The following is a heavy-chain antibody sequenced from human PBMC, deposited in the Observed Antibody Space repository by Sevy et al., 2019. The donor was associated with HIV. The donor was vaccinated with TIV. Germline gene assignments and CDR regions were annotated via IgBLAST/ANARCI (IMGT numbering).Heavy chain of an antibody. J-gene: IGHJ4*02. CDR3: ARGGGTVRGVITF. D-gene: IGHD3-10*01. V-gene: IGHV4-34*01. Sequence: SETLSLTCAVYGGSFSGYYWSWIRQPPGKGLEWIGEINHSGSTNYNPSLKSRATISVDTSKNQFSLKLSSVTAADTAVYYCARGGGTVRGVITFWGQGTLVTVSS. CDR1: GGSFSGYY. CDR2: INHSGST.